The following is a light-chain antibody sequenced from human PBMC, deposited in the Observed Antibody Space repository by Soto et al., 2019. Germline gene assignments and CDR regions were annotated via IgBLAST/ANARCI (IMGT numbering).Light chain of an antibody. J-gene: IGKJ3*01. CDR2: GAS. Sequence: EIVLTQSPGTLSLSPGERASLSCRASQSISSNYLTWYQQKPGQAPRLLIYGASSRATGIPDRFSGSGSGTDFTLTISRLEPEDFAVYYYQQYGNSPFTFGPGTKVDIK. V-gene: IGKV3-20*01. CDR3: QQYGNSPFT. CDR1: QSISSNY.